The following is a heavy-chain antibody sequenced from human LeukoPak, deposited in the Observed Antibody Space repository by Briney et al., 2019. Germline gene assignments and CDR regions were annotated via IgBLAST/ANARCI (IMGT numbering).Heavy chain of an antibody. CDR1: GFTFGNFD. J-gene: IGHJ4*02. V-gene: IGHV3-23*01. CDR2: ISGSGDTT. D-gene: IGHD3-22*01. CDR3: AKGPAPYYYDSSGYLDY. Sequence: TGGSLRLSCAASGFTFGNFDMNWVRQAPGKGLEWVSAISGSGDTTNYADSVKGRFTVSRDNSKSTLYLQMNSLRAEDTAVYYCAKGPAPYYYDSSGYLDYWGQGTLVTVSS.